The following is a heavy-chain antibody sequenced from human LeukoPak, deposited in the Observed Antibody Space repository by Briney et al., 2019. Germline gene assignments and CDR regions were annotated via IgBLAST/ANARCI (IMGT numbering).Heavy chain of an antibody. Sequence: GGSLRLSCAASGFTFSSYSMNWVRQAPGKGLEWVSSISSSSSYIYYADSVKGRFTISRDNAKNSLYLQMNSLKTEDTAVYYCTTDVTRLFGGNSVGVYFDYWGQGTLVTVSS. J-gene: IGHJ4*02. CDR2: ISSSSSYI. CDR1: GFTFSSYS. D-gene: IGHD4-23*01. CDR3: TTDVTRLFGGNSVGVYFDY. V-gene: IGHV3-21*03.